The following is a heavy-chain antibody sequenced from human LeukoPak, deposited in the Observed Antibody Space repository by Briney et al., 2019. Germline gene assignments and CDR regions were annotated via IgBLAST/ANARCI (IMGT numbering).Heavy chain of an antibody. D-gene: IGHD5-18*01. CDR2: INELGHT. Sequence: GGSLRLSCAASGFTFNHYAMSWVRQAPGKGLEWVSGINELGHTFYADSVKGRFTISRDNSKNTVFLQMNSLSGDDTAEYFCARGYSYGSDYYYGMDVWGQGTTVTVSS. CDR3: ARGYSYGSDYYYGMDV. V-gene: IGHV3-23*01. J-gene: IGHJ6*02. CDR1: GFTFNHYA.